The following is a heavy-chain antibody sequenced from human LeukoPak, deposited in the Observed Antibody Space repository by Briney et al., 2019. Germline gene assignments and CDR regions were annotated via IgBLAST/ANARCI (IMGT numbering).Heavy chain of an antibody. CDR1: GGSISSSSYY. J-gene: IGHJ6*02. V-gene: IGHV4-39*01. D-gene: IGHD2-15*01. CDR3: ARPSSYCSGGSCYPVWGSYYYYGMDV. Sequence: SETLSLTCTVSGGSISSSSYYWGWIRQPPGTGLEWIGGIYYSGSTYYNPSLKSRVTISVDTSKNQFSLKLSSVTAADTAVYYCARPSSYCSGGSCYPVWGSYYYYGMDVWGQGTTVTVSS. CDR2: IYYSGST.